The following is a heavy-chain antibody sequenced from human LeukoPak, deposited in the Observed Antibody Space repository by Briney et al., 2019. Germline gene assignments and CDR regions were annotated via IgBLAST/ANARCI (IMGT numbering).Heavy chain of an antibody. Sequence: PSETLSLTCTASGGSISSYSWSWIRQPPGKGLDWIWYIYYSRSAHYNPSLKNRVTISVDTSKNQFSLKLSSATAADTAVYYCARLQGDYCFDYWGQGTLVTVSS. CDR2: IYYSRSA. CDR3: ARLQGDYCFDY. V-gene: IGHV4-59*08. J-gene: IGHJ4*02. D-gene: IGHD2-21*02. CDR1: GGSISSYS.